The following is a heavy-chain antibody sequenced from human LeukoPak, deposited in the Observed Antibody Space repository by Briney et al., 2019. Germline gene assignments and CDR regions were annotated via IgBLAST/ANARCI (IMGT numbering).Heavy chain of an antibody. CDR2: ISGRGGST. CDR3: APLTGYLILDY. Sequence: GASLRLSGAASGITFSSYAMSWVRQAPGKGLEWVSGISGRGGSTYYADSVKGRFTISRDNSKNTVYLQMNSLSAEDTAIYYCAPLTGYLILDYWGPGTLVTGSS. J-gene: IGHJ4*02. D-gene: IGHD3-9*01. V-gene: IGHV3-23*01. CDR1: GITFSSYA.